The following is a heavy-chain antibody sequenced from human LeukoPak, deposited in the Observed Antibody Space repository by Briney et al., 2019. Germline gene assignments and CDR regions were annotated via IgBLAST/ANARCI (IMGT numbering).Heavy chain of an antibody. CDR1: GGSISSYY. Sequence: PSETLSLTCTVSGGSISSYYWSWIRQPAGKGLEWIGRIYTSGSTNCNPSLKSRVTMSVDTSKNLFSLKLSSVTAADTAVYYCASHCSSTSCYGSDYWGQGTLVTVSS. CDR2: IYTSGST. J-gene: IGHJ4*02. CDR3: ASHCSSTSCYGSDY. V-gene: IGHV4-4*07. D-gene: IGHD2-2*01.